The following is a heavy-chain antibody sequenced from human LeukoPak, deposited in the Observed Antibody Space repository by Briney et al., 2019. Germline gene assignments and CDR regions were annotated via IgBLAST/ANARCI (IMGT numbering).Heavy chain of an antibody. V-gene: IGHV3-48*01. CDR1: GFTFSDYS. D-gene: IGHD5-24*01. Sequence: GGSLRLSCAASGFTFSDYSMNWVRQAPGKGLEWISYIGIDSGNTNYADSVKGRFTISGDRAKISLYLQMNSLRVEDTAVYYCARDYKYAFDNWGQGTLVTVSS. J-gene: IGHJ4*02. CDR3: ARDYKYAFDN. CDR2: IGIDSGNT.